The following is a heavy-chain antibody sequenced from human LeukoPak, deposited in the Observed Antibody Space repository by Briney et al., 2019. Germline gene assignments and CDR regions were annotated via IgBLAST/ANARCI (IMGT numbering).Heavy chain of an antibody. CDR2: IKQDGSEK. CDR3: ARDGPMIVVVPTKFDY. V-gene: IGHV3-7*01. J-gene: IGHJ4*02. CDR1: GFTFSSYW. D-gene: IGHD3-22*01. Sequence: PGGSLRLSCAASGFTFSSYWMSWVRQAPGKGLEWVANIKQDGSEKYYVDSVKGRFTISRDNAKNSLYLQMNSLRAEDTAVYYCARDGPMIVVVPTKFDYWGQGTLVTVSS.